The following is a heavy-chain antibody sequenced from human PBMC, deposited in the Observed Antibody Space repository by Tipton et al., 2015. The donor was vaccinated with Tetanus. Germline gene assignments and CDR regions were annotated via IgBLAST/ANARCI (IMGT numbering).Heavy chain of an antibody. CDR2: IYYSGST. Sequence: TLSLTCTVSGGSISSGGYYWSWIRQHPGKGLEWIGDIYYSGSTYYNPSLKSRVTISVDTSKNQFSLKLNSVTAADTGVYYCARDQARGARGWNYFDYWGQGTLVTVSS. CDR3: ARDQARGARGWNYFDY. J-gene: IGHJ4*02. D-gene: IGHD1-26*01. CDR1: GGSISSGGYY. V-gene: IGHV4-31*03.